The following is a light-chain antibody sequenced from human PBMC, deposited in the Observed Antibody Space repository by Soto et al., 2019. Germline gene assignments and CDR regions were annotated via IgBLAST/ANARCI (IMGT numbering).Light chain of an antibody. V-gene: IGKV3-20*01. CDR3: QQYGSSPIT. CDR1: QSVSSNY. J-gene: IGKJ5*01. CDR2: GAS. Sequence: EIVLTQSPGTLSLSPGERATLSCRASQSVSSNYLAWYQQKPGQAPRLLIYGASSRATGIPDRFSGSGSGRGLTLTISRLEPEDFAVYSCQQYGSSPITFGQGTRLEIK.